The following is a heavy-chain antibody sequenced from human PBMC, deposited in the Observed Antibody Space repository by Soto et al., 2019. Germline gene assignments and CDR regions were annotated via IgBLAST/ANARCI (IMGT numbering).Heavy chain of an antibody. CDR3: ARENSRSYYFDY. D-gene: IGHD6-6*01. J-gene: IGHJ4*02. V-gene: IGHV3-74*01. Sequence: GGSLRLSCAASGFTFSTYWMHWVRQAPGKGLVWVSRIHSDGSAINYADPVKGRFTISRDNAKNTLYLQMNSLRAEDTAVYYCARENSRSYYFDYWGQGTLVTVSS. CDR2: IHSDGSAI. CDR1: GFTFSTYW.